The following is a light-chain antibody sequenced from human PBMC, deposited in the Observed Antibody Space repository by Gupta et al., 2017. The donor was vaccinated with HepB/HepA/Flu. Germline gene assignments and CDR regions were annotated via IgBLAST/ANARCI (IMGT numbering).Light chain of an antibody. CDR3: QVWDSSSDHPYV. CDR2: YDS. CDR1: NIGSKS. J-gene: IGLJ1*01. V-gene: IGLV3-21*04. Sequence: SYVLTQPPSVSVAPGKTARITCGGNNIGSKSVHWYQQKPGQAPVLVIYYDSDRPSGIPERFSGYNSGNTATLTISRVEAGDEADYYCQVWDSSSDHPYVFGTGTKVTVL.